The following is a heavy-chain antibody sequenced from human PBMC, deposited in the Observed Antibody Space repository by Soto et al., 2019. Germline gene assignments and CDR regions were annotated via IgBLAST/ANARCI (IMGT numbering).Heavy chain of an antibody. D-gene: IGHD6-13*01. CDR1: GFIFDDYA. V-gene: IGHV3-9*01. Sequence: EVQLVESGGGLVQPGRSLRLSCVASGFIFDDYAMHWVRQGPGKGLEWVSGLSWSSGNLAYADSVKGRFTISRDNAKNSLYMQMNSLRAEDTALYYCAKDVDPNIAAGGSLSHWGQGTLVXVSS. CDR3: AKDVDPNIAAGGSLSH. J-gene: IGHJ4*02. CDR2: LSWSSGNL.